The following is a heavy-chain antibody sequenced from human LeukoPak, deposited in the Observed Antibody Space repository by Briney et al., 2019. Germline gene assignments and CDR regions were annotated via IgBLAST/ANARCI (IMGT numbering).Heavy chain of an antibody. CDR2: IYPGDSDT. CDR3: ARTARGDGSNPDAFDI. D-gene: IGHD2-21*01. J-gene: IGHJ3*02. CDR1: GYRFTSYW. V-gene: IGHV5-51*01. Sequence: GESLKISCKGSGYRFTSYWIGWVRQMPGKGLELMGIIYPGDSDTRYSPSFQGQVTISADKSISTAYLQWTSLKAADTAMYSCARTARGDGSNPDAFDIWGQGTMVTASS.